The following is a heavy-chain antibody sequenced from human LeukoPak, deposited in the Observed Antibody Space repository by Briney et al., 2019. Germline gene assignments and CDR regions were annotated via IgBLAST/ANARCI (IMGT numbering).Heavy chain of an antibody. CDR2: ISSGGTYI. Sequence: GGPLSLSCATSGFTFSIYTMNWVRQAPGKGLEWVSCISSGGTYIYNADSVKGRFTISRDNAKNSLYLQMNNLRAEDTAVYYCAREEDSSTIRSSHGMDVWGQGTTVTVSS. CDR3: AREEDSSTIRSSHGMDV. D-gene: IGHD6-6*01. CDR1: GFTFSIYT. V-gene: IGHV3-21*01. J-gene: IGHJ6*02.